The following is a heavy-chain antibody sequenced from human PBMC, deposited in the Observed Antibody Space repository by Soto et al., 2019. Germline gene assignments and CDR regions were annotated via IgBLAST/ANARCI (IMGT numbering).Heavy chain of an antibody. V-gene: IGHV2-5*02. Sequence: QITLNESGPTVVRPTETLTLTCRFSGFSLTTSGVGVGWIRQSPGKAPEWLALIYWDDDKRYSASLKSRLIITKDTSKNQVVLTVSDLDPTDTATYYCAHRVLRTVFGLVTTTAISFDFWGQGTPVAVSS. CDR2: IYWDDDK. CDR3: AHRVLRTVFGLVTTTAISFDF. D-gene: IGHD3-3*01. CDR1: GFSLTTSGVG. J-gene: IGHJ4*02.